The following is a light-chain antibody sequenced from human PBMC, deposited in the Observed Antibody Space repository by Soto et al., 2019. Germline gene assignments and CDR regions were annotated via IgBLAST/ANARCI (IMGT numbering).Light chain of an antibody. J-gene: IGKJ1*01. CDR1: QNIGTW. CDR3: LQSVTYSPWA. Sequence: DIQMTQSPSTLSASVGDRVTITCRASQNIGTWLTWFQQKPGKAPKLLISKASTLESGVPSRFGGSGSGTEFTLTISSLQHDDFATYYCLQSVTYSPWAFGQGTTVEIK. CDR2: KAS. V-gene: IGKV1-5*03.